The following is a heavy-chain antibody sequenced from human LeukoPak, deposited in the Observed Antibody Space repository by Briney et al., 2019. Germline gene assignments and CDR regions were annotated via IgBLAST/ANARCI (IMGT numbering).Heavy chain of an antibody. Sequence: PGESLQISCKGSGYIFTNYWITWVRQLPGKGLEWMGRIDPSDSYTNYSPSFQGHVTISTDKSTSTAYLQWSSLKASDTAMYYCARQRYSYYNDYWGQGTLVSVSS. CDR2: IDPSDSYT. J-gene: IGHJ4*02. CDR1: GYIFTNYW. V-gene: IGHV5-10-1*01. CDR3: ARQRYSYYNDY. D-gene: IGHD5-18*01.